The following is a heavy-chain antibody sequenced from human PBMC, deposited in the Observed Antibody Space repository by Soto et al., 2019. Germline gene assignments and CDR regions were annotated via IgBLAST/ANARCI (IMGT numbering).Heavy chain of an antibody. CDR2: ISYDGSNK. Sequence: SLRLSCAASGFTFSSYGMHWVRQAPGKGLEWVAVISYDGSNKYYADSVKGRFTISRENAKNSLYLQMNSLRAGDTAVYYCARVPAVVTAAGWYFDLWGRGTLVTVSS. V-gene: IGHV3-30*03. J-gene: IGHJ2*01. CDR3: ARVPAVVTAAGWYFDL. D-gene: IGHD2-21*02. CDR1: GFTFSSYG.